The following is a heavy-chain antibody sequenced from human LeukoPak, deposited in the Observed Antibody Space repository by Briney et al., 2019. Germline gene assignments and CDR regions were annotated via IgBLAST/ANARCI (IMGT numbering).Heavy chain of an antibody. CDR1: GFTFSSYG. CDR2: ISYDGSNK. J-gene: IGHJ4*01. CDR3: AKALGGFTATTTPFDY. D-gene: IGHD4-17*01. Sequence: PGRSLRLSCAASGFTFSSYGMHWVRQAPGKGLEWVAVISYDGSNKYYADSVKARFTISRDNSKNTLYLQMNSLRAEDTAVYYCAKALGGFTATTTPFDYWGQGTLVTVSS. V-gene: IGHV3-30*18.